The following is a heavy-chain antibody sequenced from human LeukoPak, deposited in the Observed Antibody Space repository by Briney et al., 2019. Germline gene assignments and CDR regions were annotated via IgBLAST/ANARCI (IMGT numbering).Heavy chain of an antibody. CDR1: GGTFSSYA. D-gene: IGHD2-21*02. Sequence: SVKVSCKASGGTFSSYAISWVRQAPGQGLEWMGGIIPIFGTANYAQKFQGRVTITTDESTSTAYMELSSLRSEDTAVYYCARGDGYRDAFDIWGQGTMVTVSS. J-gene: IGHJ3*02. CDR3: ARGDGYRDAFDI. CDR2: IIPIFGTA. V-gene: IGHV1-69*05.